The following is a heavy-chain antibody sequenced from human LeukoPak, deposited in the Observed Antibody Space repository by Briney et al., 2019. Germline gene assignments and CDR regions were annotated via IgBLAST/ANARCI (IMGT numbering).Heavy chain of an antibody. V-gene: IGHV1-2*02. CDR1: GYTFTGYY. CDR3: ARLAYGDYYFDH. Sequence: ASVKVSCKASGYTFTGYYMHWVRQAPGQGLEWMGWINPNSGGTNYAQKFQGRVTMTRDTSISTAYMELSRLRSDDTAMFYCARLAYGDYYFDHWGQGTLVTVSS. CDR2: INPNSGGT. D-gene: IGHD4-17*01. J-gene: IGHJ4*02.